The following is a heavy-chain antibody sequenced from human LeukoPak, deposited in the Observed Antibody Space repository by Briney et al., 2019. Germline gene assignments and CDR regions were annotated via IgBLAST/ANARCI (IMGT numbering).Heavy chain of an antibody. Sequence: PSETPSLTSSVSGDSLNVHYWTCVRQRPGKRRGRVGCSYYTGRTNYNPSLKSRITISIDTSTNQYSLRLSSVTAADTAVYFCARGRDRGYSSNTDSYYYYMDVWGKGTTVTVSS. V-gene: IGHV4-59*11. CDR3: ARGRDRGYSSNTDSYYYYMDV. J-gene: IGHJ6*03. D-gene: IGHD5-18*01. CDR2: SYYTGRT. CDR1: GDSLNVHY.